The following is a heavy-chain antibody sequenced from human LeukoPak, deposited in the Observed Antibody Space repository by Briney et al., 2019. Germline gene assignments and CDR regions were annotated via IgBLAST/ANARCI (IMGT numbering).Heavy chain of an antibody. V-gene: IGHV1-18*01. CDR3: ARDPHYYDSSGYPVY. D-gene: IGHD3-22*01. CDR2: ISAYNGNT. J-gene: IGHJ4*02. CDR1: GYTFTSYG. Sequence: GASVKVFCKASGYTFTSYGISWVRPAPGQGLEWMGWISAYNGNTNYAQKLQGGVTMTTDTSTSTAYMELRSLRSDDTAVYYCARDPHYYDSSGYPVYWGQGTLVTVSS.